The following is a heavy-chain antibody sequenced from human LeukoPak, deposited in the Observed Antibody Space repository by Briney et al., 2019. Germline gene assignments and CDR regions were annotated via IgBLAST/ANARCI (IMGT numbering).Heavy chain of an antibody. Sequence: GSLRLSCAASGFTFDDYGMSWVRQAPGKGLEWVSGINWNGGSTGYADSVKGRFTISRDNAKNSLYLQMNSLRAEDTALYYCARVGDSSGWDPFDYWGQGTLVTVSS. CDR1: GFTFDDYG. V-gene: IGHV3-20*04. CDR2: INWNGGST. J-gene: IGHJ4*02. D-gene: IGHD6-19*01. CDR3: ARVGDSSGWDPFDY.